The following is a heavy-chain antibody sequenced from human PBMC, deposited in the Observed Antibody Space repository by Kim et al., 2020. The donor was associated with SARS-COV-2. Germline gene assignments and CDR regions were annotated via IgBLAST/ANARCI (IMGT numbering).Heavy chain of an antibody. J-gene: IGHJ6*02. CDR1: GYTFTSYG. V-gene: IGHV1-18*01. CDR3: ARDEGAGGYNYYGMDV. CDR2: ISAYNGNT. D-gene: IGHD5-12*01. Sequence: ASVKVSCKASGYTFTSYGISWVRQAPGQGLEWMGWISAYNGNTNYAQKLQGRVTMTTDTSTSTAYMELRSLRSDDTAMYYCARDEGAGGYNYYGMDVWGQGTTVTVSS.